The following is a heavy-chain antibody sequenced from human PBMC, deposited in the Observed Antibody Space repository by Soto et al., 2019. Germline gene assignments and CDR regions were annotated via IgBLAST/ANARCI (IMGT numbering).Heavy chain of an antibody. CDR2: IIPIFGTA. V-gene: IGHV1-69*12. CDR3: ARGKASIAARPAYYYYYYGMDV. D-gene: IGHD6-6*01. Sequence: QVQLVQSGAEVKKPGSSVKVSCKASGGTFSSYAISWVRQAPGQGLEWMGGIIPIFGTANYAQKFQGRVTITAYESTSTAYMELSSLRSEDTAVYYCARGKASIAARPAYYYYYYGMDVWGQGTTVTVSS. J-gene: IGHJ6*02. CDR1: GGTFSSYA.